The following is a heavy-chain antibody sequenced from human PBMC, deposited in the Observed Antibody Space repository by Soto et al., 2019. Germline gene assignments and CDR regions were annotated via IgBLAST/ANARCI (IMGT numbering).Heavy chain of an antibody. CDR1: GFTFDDYA. D-gene: IGHD4-17*01. Sequence: GGSLRLSCAASGFTFDDYAMHWVRQAPGKGLEWVSGISWNSGSIGYADSVKGRFTISRDNAKNSLYLQMNSLRAEDTALYYCAKDDYGDSLVGAFDIWGQGTMVTVSS. CDR2: ISWNSGSI. J-gene: IGHJ3*02. CDR3: AKDDYGDSLVGAFDI. V-gene: IGHV3-9*01.